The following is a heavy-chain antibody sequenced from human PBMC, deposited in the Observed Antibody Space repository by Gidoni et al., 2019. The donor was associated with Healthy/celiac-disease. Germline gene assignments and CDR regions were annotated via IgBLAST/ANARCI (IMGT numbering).Heavy chain of an antibody. Sequence: EVQLVESGEGLVQPGGSLRLYCAASGLTIRSYAMPWARQVPGKGLEYVASYSSNGCNTYYADSVKGRFTISRDNSKYTLYRHMGSLGAEDMSCDYGGRGGRGDELLEAFDIWGQGTMVTVSS. CDR2: YSSNGCNT. J-gene: IGHJ3*02. V-gene: IGHV3-64*02. D-gene: IGHD3-10*01. CDR3: GRGGRGDELLEAFDI. CDR1: GLTIRSYA.